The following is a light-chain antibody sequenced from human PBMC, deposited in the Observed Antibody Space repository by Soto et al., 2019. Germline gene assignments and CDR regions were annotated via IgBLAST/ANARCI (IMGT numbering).Light chain of an antibody. CDR3: CSYAGSKV. Sequence: QPVLTQPASVSGTPGQSSTISCTGTNSDVGSYNLVSWCQQHPGKAPKLMIYDVSKRPSGVSNRFSGYKSGNTASLTISGLQAEDEADYYCCSYAGSKVFGTGTKVTVL. CDR1: NSDVGSYNL. CDR2: DVS. J-gene: IGLJ1*01. V-gene: IGLV2-23*02.